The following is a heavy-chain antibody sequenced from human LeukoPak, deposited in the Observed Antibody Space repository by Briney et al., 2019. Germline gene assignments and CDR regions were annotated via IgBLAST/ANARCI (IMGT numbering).Heavy chain of an antibody. CDR2: ISSSSSYI. V-gene: IGHV3-21*01. D-gene: IGHD2-2*01. CDR1: GFTFSSYS. J-gene: IGHJ4*02. Sequence: GGSLRLSRAASGFTFSSYSMNWVRQAPGKGLEWVSSISSSSSYIYYADSVKGRFTISRDNAKNSLYLQMNSLRAEDTAVYYCARLQRVVPAAKVIAIPYYFDYWGQGTLVTVSS. CDR3: ARLQRVVPAAKVIAIPYYFDY.